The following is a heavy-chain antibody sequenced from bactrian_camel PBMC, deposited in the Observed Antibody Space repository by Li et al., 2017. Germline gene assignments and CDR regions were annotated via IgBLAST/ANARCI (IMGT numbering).Heavy chain of an antibody. CDR3: ATAYQITVRDHCAY. CDR1: GYPFSINC. Sequence: HVQLVESGGGLVQPGGSLRLSCAASGYPFSINCMGWFRQIPGKEREGVATISAGEPITYYADSVKGRFTISRDNAKNTVYLQMNSLKPEDTAMFYCATAYQITVRDHCAYRGQGTQVTVS. D-gene: IGHD1*01. V-gene: IGHV3S1*01. CDR2: ISAGEPIT. J-gene: IGHJ4*01.